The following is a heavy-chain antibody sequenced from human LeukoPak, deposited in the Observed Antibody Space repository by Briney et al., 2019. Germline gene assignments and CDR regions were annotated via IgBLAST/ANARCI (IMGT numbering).Heavy chain of an antibody. V-gene: IGHV3-30*18. CDR1: GFTFSSYG. D-gene: IGHD6-13*01. CDR2: ISYDGSNK. J-gene: IGHJ4*02. CDR3: AKGTAAGTF. Sequence: GGSLRLSCAASGFTFSSYGMHWVRQAPGKGLEWVAVISYDGSNKYYADSVKGRFTISRDNSKNTLYLQMNSLRAEDTAVYYCAKGTAAGTFGGQGTLVTVSS.